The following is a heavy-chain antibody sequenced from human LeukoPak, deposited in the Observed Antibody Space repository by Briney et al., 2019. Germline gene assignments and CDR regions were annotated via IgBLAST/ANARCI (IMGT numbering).Heavy chain of an antibody. CDR1: GFAFTNFA. CDR3: ASQMAATSH. V-gene: IGHV3-23*01. Sequence: GGSLRLSCAASGFAFTNFAMSWVRQAPGKGLEWVSALSGSGNATYYADFVRGRFTISRDNSKNILYLQMNSLLAEDTAVYFCASQMAATSHWGQGILVTVSS. J-gene: IGHJ4*02. D-gene: IGHD5-24*01. CDR2: LSGSGNAT.